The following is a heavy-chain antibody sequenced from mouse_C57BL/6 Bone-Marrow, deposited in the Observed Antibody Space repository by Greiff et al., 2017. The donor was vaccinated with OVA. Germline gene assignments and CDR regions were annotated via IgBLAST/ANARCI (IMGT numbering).Heavy chain of an antibody. CDR2: ISDGGSYT. Sequence: EVKVVESGGGLVKPGGSLKLSCAASGFTFSSYAMSWVRQTPEKRLEWVATISDGGSYTYYPDNVKGRFTISRDNAKNNLYLQMSHLKSEDTARYYCAREGADDWGQGTTLTVSS. V-gene: IGHV5-4*01. J-gene: IGHJ2*01. CDR1: GFTFSSYA. CDR3: AREGADD.